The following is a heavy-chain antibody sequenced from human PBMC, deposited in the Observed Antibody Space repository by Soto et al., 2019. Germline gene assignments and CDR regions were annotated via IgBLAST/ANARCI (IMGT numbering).Heavy chain of an antibody. D-gene: IGHD6-6*01. CDR2: ISSSSSYI. J-gene: IGHJ6*02. CDR1: GFTFSSYS. CDR3: ARDYSSSSSWYYYYGMDV. Sequence: AGGSLRLSCAASGFTFSSYSMNWVRQAPGKGLEWVSSISSSSSYIYYADSVKGRFTISRDNAKNSLYLQMNSLGAEDTAVYYCARDYSSSSSWYYYYGMDVWGQGTTVTVSS. V-gene: IGHV3-21*01.